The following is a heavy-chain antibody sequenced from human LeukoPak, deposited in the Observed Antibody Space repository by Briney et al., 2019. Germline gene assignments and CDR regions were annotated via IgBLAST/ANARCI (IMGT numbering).Heavy chain of an antibody. D-gene: IGHD6-13*01. CDR2: ISSNGGST. V-gene: IGHV3-64*01. CDR3: ATDLRRQQLVDDWFDP. Sequence: GGSLRLSCAASGFTFSSYAMHWVRQAPGKGLEYVSAISSNGGSTYCANSVKGRFTISRDNSKNTLYLQMGSLRAEDMAVYYCATDLRRQQLVDDWFDPWGQGTLVTVSS. J-gene: IGHJ5*02. CDR1: GFTFSSYA.